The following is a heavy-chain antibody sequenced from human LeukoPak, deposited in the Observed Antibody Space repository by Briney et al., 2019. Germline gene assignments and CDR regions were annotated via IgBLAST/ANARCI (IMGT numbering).Heavy chain of an antibody. J-gene: IGHJ4*02. Sequence: ASVKVSCKASGYSFSSYDINWVRQATGQGLEWMGWTNPNSGNTGYAQEFQGRVSMTRNTSINTAYMELSSLRSEDTALYFCTRAGERPIRYFDCWGQGTLVTVSS. D-gene: IGHD3-9*01. CDR1: GYSFSSYD. CDR2: TNPNSGNT. V-gene: IGHV1-8*01. CDR3: TRAGERPIRYFDC.